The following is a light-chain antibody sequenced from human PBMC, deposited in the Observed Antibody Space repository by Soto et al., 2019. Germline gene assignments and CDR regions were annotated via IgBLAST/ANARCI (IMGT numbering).Light chain of an antibody. Sequence: QSALTQPASVSGSPGQSITISCTGTSSDVGGYNFVSWYQQHPGQAPKLMIYDVTNRPSGVSNRFSGSKSGNTASLTISGLQAEDEADYYCSSFTISITYVFGTGTKLTV. V-gene: IGLV2-14*01. CDR2: DVT. CDR1: SSDVGGYNF. J-gene: IGLJ1*01. CDR3: SSFTISITYV.